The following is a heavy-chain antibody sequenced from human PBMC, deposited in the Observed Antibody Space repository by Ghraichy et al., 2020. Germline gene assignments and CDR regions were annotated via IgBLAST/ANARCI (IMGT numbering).Heavy chain of an antibody. D-gene: IGHD3-9*01. CDR3: ARDIGYDIGFDY. V-gene: IGHV3-21*01. J-gene: IGHJ4*02. CDR2: INSRSNYI. Sequence: LSLTCAASGFTFNSYTMNWVRQAPGKGLEWVSSINSRSNYIYYGDSVKGRFTISRDNAKNALYLQMSSLRAEDTALYFCARDIGYDIGFDYWGQGSLVTVSS. CDR1: GFTFNSYT.